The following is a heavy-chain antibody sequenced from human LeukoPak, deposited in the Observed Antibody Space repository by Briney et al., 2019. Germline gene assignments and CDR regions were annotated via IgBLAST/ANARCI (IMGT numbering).Heavy chain of an antibody. Sequence: ASVKVSCKASGYTFTGYYMHWVRQAPGQGLEWMGWINPNSGGTSYAQKFQGRVTMTRDTSISTAYMELSRLRSDDTAVYYCASSIVVVPAAIMGMDVWGKGTTVTVSS. D-gene: IGHD2-2*01. CDR3: ASSIVVVPAAIMGMDV. J-gene: IGHJ6*03. V-gene: IGHV1-2*02. CDR2: INPNSGGT. CDR1: GYTFTGYY.